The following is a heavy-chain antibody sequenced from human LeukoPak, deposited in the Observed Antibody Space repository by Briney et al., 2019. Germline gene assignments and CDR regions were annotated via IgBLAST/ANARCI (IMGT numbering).Heavy chain of an antibody. CDR1: GFTFSSFG. CDR3: ARDYDSSGFDY. Sequence: GGSLRLSCAASGFTFSSFGMHWVRQAPGKGLERVATIWYDGSQKYYSDSVKGRFTISRDNSKNTLYLQMNSLRAEDTAVYYCARDYDSSGFDYWGQGTLVTVSS. V-gene: IGHV3-33*08. J-gene: IGHJ4*02. D-gene: IGHD3-22*01. CDR2: IWYDGSQK.